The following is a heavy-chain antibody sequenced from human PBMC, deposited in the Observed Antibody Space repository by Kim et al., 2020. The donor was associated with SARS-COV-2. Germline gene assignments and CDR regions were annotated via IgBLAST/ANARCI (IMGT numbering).Heavy chain of an antibody. CDR2: SSSDGSVT. Sequence: GGSLRLSCLGSGFTFNRYALSWIRQAPDKGLQWVAVSSSDGSVTYYSDSVKGRFTISRDNSKNTVFLQMNSLSVEDTAVYYCVREGYASGTIGDFDYWGQGTLVTVSS. J-gene: IGHJ4*02. V-gene: IGHV3-30*04. D-gene: IGHD3-10*01. CDR3: VREGYASGTIGDFDY. CDR1: GFTFNRYA.